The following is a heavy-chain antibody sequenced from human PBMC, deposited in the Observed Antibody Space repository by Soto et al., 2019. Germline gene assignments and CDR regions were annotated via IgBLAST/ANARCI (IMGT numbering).Heavy chain of an antibody. Sequence: QVQLQESGPGLVKPSQTLSLTCTVSGGSISSGDYYWSWIRQPPGKGLEWIGYIYYSGSTYYNPSLKSRVTISVDSSKNQFSLKLSSVTAADTAVYYCARDLYYSSSSLGGYYYGMDVWGQGTTVTVSS. D-gene: IGHD6-6*01. V-gene: IGHV4-30-4*01. CDR3: ARDLYYSSSSLGGYYYGMDV. CDR2: IYYSGST. CDR1: GGSISSGDYY. J-gene: IGHJ6*02.